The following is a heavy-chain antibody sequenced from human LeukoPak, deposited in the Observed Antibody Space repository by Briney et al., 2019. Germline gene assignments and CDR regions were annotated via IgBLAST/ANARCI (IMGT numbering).Heavy chain of an antibody. D-gene: IGHD2-21*01. CDR1: GYSISSGYY. Sequence: PSETLSLTCTVSGYSISSGYYRGWTRQPPGKGLEWIGSIYHSGSTYYNPSLKSRVTISVDTSKNQFSLKLSSVTAADTAVYYCARSTVVNNLDYWGQGTLVTVSS. CDR2: IYHSGST. V-gene: IGHV4-38-2*02. J-gene: IGHJ4*02. CDR3: ARSTVVNNLDY.